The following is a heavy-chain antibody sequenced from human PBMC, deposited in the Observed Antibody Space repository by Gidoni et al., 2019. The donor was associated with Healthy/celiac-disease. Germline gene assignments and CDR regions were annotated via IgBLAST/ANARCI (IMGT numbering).Heavy chain of an antibody. CDR2: ISSSSSTI. CDR3: ARERANYDFWSGYWFDP. Sequence: EVQLVESGGGLVQPGGSLRLSCAASGFTFSSYSMNGVRQAPGKGLGWVSYISSSSSTIYYADSVKGRFTISRDNAKNSLYLQMNSLRDEDTAVYYCARERANYDFWSGYWFDPWGQGTLVTVSS. CDR1: GFTFSSYS. J-gene: IGHJ5*02. D-gene: IGHD3-3*01. V-gene: IGHV3-48*02.